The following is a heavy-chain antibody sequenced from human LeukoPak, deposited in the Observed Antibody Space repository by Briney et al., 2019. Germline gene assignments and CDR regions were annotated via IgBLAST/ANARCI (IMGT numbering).Heavy chain of an antibody. D-gene: IGHD2-15*01. J-gene: IGHJ4*02. Sequence: ASVKVSCKASGYTFTSCDINWVRQATGQGLEWMGWMNPNSGNTGYAQKFQGRVTITRNTSISTAYMELSSLRSEDTAVYYCARSSHCSGGSCYFVDYWGQGTLVTVSS. CDR1: GYTFTSCD. V-gene: IGHV1-8*03. CDR3: ARSSHCSGGSCYFVDY. CDR2: MNPNSGNT.